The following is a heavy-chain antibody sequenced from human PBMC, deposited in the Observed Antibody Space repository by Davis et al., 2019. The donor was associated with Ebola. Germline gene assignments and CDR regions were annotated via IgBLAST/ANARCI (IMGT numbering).Heavy chain of an antibody. CDR3: ARATRHCSPGCYFDS. D-gene: IGHD2-21*02. CDR2: IHYTGVT. J-gene: IGHJ4*02. CDR1: GDSISPYY. V-gene: IGHV4-59*01. Sequence: SETLSLTCTVSGDSISPYYWGWIRQPPGKGLELIGYIHYTGVTNYHPSLMSRVSISLDTSKTQLSLNLASVTAADTAIYYCARATRHCSPGCYFDSWGQGSLVSVTS.